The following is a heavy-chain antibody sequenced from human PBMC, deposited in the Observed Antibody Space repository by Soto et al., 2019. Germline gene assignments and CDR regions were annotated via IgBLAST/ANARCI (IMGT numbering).Heavy chain of an antibody. V-gene: IGHV3-23*01. D-gene: IGHD2-21*01. CDR2: MSGSGGRT. J-gene: IGHJ4*02. CDR1: GFTFSNYG. Sequence: EVQLLESGGGLIQPGGSLRLSCEASGFTFSNYGMTWVRLAPGKGLEWVSTMSGSGGRTFYADPVKGRFTIYRDNSKNTLYLQMKSLRAEDTAVYYCAKEMIASTLADFFDYWGQGTLVTVSS. CDR3: AKEMIASTLADFFDY.